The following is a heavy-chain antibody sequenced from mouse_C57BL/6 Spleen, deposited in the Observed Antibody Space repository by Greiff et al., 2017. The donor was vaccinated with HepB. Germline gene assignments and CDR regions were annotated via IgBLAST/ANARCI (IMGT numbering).Heavy chain of an antibody. Sequence: EVQLQQSGPELVKPGASVKMSCKASGYTFTDYNMHWVKQSHGKSLEWIGYINPNNGGTSYNQKFKGKATLTVNKSSSTAYMELRSLTSEDSAVYYFAREGIPGPYAMDYLGQGTSVTVAS. CDR2: INPNNGGT. V-gene: IGHV1-22*01. CDR1: GYTFTDYN. D-gene: IGHD5-2*01. J-gene: IGHJ4*01. CDR3: AREGIPGPYAMDY.